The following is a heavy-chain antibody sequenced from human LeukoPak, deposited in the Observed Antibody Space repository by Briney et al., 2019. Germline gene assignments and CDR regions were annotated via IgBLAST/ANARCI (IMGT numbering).Heavy chain of an antibody. V-gene: IGHV1-69*04. CDR3: ARDLVSAGVVPAAMYYYGMDV. D-gene: IGHD2-2*01. J-gene: IGHJ6*02. CDR1: GGTFSSYA. CDR2: IIPIFGIA. Sequence: SVKVSCKASGGTFSSYAISWVRQAPGQGLEWMGRIIPIFGIANYAQKFQGRVTITADKSTSTAYMELSSLRSEDTAVYYCARDLVSAGVVPAAMYYYGMDVWGQGTTVTVSS.